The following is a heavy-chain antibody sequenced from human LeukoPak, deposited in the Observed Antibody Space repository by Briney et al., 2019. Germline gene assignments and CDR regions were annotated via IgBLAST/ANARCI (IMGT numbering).Heavy chain of an antibody. V-gene: IGHV4-30-2*01. J-gene: IGHJ4*02. Sequence: SQTLSLTCAVSGGSISSGGYSWSWIRQPPGKGLEWIGYIYHSGSTYYNPSLKSRVTISVDRSKNQFSLKLSSVTAADTAVYYCARGVGDGTKFDYWGQGTLVTVSS. CDR1: GGSISSGGYS. D-gene: IGHD1-26*01. CDR3: ARGVGDGTKFDY. CDR2: IYHSGST.